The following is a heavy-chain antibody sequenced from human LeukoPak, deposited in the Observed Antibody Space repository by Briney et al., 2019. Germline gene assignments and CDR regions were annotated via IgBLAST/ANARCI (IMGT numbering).Heavy chain of an antibody. J-gene: IGHJ4*02. V-gene: IGHV4-59*01. CDR2: IYYSGST. CDR3: ARVKGRCSSTSCKNYYFDY. D-gene: IGHD2-2*01. CDR1: GGSISRYY. Sequence: SETLSLTCTVSGGSISRYYWSWIRQPPGKGLEWIGYIYYSGSTNYNPSLKIRVTISVDTSKNQFSLKLSSVAAADTAVYYCARVKGRCSSTSCKNYYFDYWGQGTMVTVSS.